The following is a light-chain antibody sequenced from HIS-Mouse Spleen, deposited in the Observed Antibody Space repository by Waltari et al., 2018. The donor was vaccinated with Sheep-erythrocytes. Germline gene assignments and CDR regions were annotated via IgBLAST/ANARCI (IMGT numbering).Light chain of an antibody. CDR1: QGISSA. Sequence: AIQLTQSPSSLSASVGDRVTITCRASQGISSALAWYQQKPGKAPNLLTYDASSLESGVPSRFSGSGSETDFTLTISSLQPEDFATYYCQQFNNYPRTFGQGTKVEIK. CDR3: QQFNNYPRT. J-gene: IGKJ1*01. CDR2: DAS. V-gene: IGKV1D-13*01.